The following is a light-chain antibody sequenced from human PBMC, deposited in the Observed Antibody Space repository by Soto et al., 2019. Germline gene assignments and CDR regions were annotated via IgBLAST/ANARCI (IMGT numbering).Light chain of an antibody. CDR1: ENVRSSY. CDR3: QQYAYMWT. CDR2: GAS. Sequence: IVLKQSPGTLSLSPGERATLSCRASENVRSSYLAWYQQKPCQAPRLLISGASKRATGILDRFSGSGSGTDFTLTIDRLEPEDFAVYHCQQYAYMWTFGQGTKVDIK. V-gene: IGKV3-20*01. J-gene: IGKJ1*01.